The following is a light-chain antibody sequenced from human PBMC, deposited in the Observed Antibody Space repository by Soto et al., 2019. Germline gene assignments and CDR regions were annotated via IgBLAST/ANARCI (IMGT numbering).Light chain of an antibody. CDR3: TSYTSIIPYV. CDR1: SSDVGGYNY. J-gene: IGLJ1*01. CDR2: DVS. V-gene: IGLV2-14*01. Sequence: QSMLTQPASVSGSPGQSITISCTGTSSDVGGYNYVSWYQQHPGKAPKLMIYDVSNRPSGVSNRFSGSKSGNTASLTISGLQAEDEADYYCTSYTSIIPYVFGTGTKVTVL.